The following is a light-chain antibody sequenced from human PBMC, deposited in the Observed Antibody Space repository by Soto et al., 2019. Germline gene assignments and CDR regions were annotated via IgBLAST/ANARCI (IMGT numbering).Light chain of an antibody. Sequence: QSALTQPASVSGSPGQSITISCTGTSRTLGSFNLVSWYQHHPDKAPKLILYEGFKRPSGVSNRFSGSNSANTASLTISGFQPEDEADYYCCSFASSTVFGTGTKLTVL. V-gene: IGLV2-23*01. J-gene: IGLJ1*01. CDR1: SRTLGSFNL. CDR3: CSFASSTV. CDR2: EGF.